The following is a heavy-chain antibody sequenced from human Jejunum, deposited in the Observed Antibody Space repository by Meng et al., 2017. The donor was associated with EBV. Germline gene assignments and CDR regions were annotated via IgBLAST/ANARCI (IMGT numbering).Heavy chain of an antibody. Sequence: QVQPQHWGAGLVKPSETLSLTCGVYGGSFSDYYWTWIRQPPGKGLEWIGEISHSGTTKYNPSLKSRVTISLDTSNNQFSLNLNSVTAADTALYYRARYGKCSGNSFYCFDPWGQGTLVTVFS. V-gene: IGHV4-34*01. CDR2: ISHSGTT. CDR3: ARYGKCSGNSFYCFDP. J-gene: IGHJ5*02. CDR1: GGSFSDYY. D-gene: IGHD4-23*01.